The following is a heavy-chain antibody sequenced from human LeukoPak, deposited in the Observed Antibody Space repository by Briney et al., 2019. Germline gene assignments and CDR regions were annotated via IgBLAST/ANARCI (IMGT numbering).Heavy chain of an antibody. CDR2: ISSSSSYI. CDR3: ARDRKAAAGSEDY. V-gene: IGHV3-21*01. Sequence: GGSLRLSCAASGFIFSSYSMNWVRQAPGKGLEWVSSISSSSSYIYYADSVKGRFTISRDDAKNSLYLQMHSLRAEDTAVYYCARDRKAAAGSEDYWGQGTLVTVSS. CDR1: GFIFSSYS. J-gene: IGHJ4*02. D-gene: IGHD6-13*01.